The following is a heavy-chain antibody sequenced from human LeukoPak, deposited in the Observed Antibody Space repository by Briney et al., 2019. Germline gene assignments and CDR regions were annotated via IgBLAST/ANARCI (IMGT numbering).Heavy chain of an antibody. CDR2: MNPNSGNT. CDR1: GYTFTSYD. Sequence: GASVTVSCKASGYTFTSYDIYWVRQATGQGLEWMGWMNPNSGNTGYAQKFQGRVTMTRNTSISTAYMELSSLRSEDTAVYYCARGGRLVPAATIDYWGQGTLVTVSS. D-gene: IGHD2-2*01. J-gene: IGHJ4*02. CDR3: ARGGRLVPAATIDY. V-gene: IGHV1-8*01.